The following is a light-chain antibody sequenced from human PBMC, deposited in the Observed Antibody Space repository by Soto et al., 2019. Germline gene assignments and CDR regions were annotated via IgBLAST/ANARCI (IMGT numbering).Light chain of an antibody. J-gene: IGLJ2*01. Sequence: QSALTQPASVSGSPGQSITISCTGSSSDVSGYNYVSWYQQHPDKAPKLIIYDVSNRPSGVSNRFSGAKSGNTASLTISGLQAEEEDDYYCSSYTTSGTVVFGGGTQLTVL. V-gene: IGLV2-14*03. CDR3: SSYTTSGTVV. CDR1: SSDVSGYNY. CDR2: DVS.